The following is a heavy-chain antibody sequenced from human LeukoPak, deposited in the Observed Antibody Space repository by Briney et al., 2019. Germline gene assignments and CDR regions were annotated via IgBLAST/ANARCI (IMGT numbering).Heavy chain of an antibody. Sequence: PSETLSLTCAVSGGSISSNNWWSWVRQSPEKGLEWIGEIYHSGATNYNPSLKNRVTILVDKSKSQFSLNLRPLTAADTAVYYCARRSGGFDFWGQGTLVTVSS. V-gene: IGHV4-4*02. D-gene: IGHD3-10*01. J-gene: IGHJ4*02. CDR2: IYHSGAT. CDR3: ARRSGGFDF. CDR1: GGSISSNNW.